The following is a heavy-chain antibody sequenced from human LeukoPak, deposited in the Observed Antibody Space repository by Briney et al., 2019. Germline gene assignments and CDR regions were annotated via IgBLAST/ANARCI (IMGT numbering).Heavy chain of an antibody. CDR3: APIEVVVAAHDAFDI. CDR1: GFTFSSYA. Sequence: GGSLRLSCAASGFTFSSYAMSWVRQAPGKGLEWVSAISGSGGSTYYADSVKGRFTISRDNSKNTLYLQMNSLRAEDTAVFYCAPIEVVVAAHDAFDIWGQGTMVTVSS. D-gene: IGHD2-15*01. J-gene: IGHJ3*02. CDR2: ISGSGGST. V-gene: IGHV3-23*01.